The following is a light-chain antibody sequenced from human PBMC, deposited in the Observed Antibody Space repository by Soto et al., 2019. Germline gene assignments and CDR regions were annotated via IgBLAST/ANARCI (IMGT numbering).Light chain of an antibody. Sequence: QSALTQPAPVSGSPGQSITISCTGTSSDVGGSKYVSWYQQHPGQAPKLMIYDVSNRPSGISDRFSGSKSGYTASLTISGLQTEDEADYYCSSYGGSSSALSVFGTGTKVTVL. CDR1: SSDVGGSKY. CDR3: SSYGGSSSALSV. CDR2: DVS. J-gene: IGLJ1*01. V-gene: IGLV2-14*03.